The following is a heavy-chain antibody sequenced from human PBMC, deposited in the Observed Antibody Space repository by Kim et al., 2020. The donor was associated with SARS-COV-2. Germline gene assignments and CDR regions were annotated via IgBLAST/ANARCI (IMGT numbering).Heavy chain of an antibody. CDR1: GGSISSSSYY. CDR2: IYYSGST. J-gene: IGHJ1*01. D-gene: IGHD6-19*01. Sequence: SETLSLTCNVSGGSISSSSYYWGWIRQPPGKGLEWIGSIYYSGSTYYNPSLKSRVTISVDTSKNQFSLKLSSVTAADTAVYCCARHNPGIAVAGRGGYFQHWGQGTLVTVSS. V-gene: IGHV4-39*01. CDR3: ARHNPGIAVAGRGGYFQH.